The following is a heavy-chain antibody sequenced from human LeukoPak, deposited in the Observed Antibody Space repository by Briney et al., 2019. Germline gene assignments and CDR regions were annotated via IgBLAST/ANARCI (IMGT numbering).Heavy chain of an antibody. CDR3: ARAPYYYYDSGSGTRVTGNPDY. CDR1: EFTFSSYE. CDR2: ISSSSSYI. D-gene: IGHD3-10*01. J-gene: IGHJ4*02. V-gene: IGHV3-21*05. Sequence: GGSLRLSCAASEFTFSSYEMYWVRQAPGKGLEWVSYISSSSSYIYYADSVKGRFTISRDNAKNSLYLQMISLRAEDTAVYYCARAPYYYYDSGSGTRVTGNPDYWGQGTLVTVSS.